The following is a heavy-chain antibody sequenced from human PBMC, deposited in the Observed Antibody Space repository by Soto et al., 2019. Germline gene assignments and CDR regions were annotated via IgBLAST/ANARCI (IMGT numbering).Heavy chain of an antibody. CDR3: AKLYDSSGYYGEDTYYFDP. D-gene: IGHD3-22*01. J-gene: IGHJ4*02. Sequence: ASVKVSCKASGYTFTSYGISWVRQAPGQGPEWMGWISAYNGNTNYAQKLQGRVTMTTDTSTSTAYMELRSLRSDDTAVYYCAKLYDSSGYYGEDTYYFDPWGQGTLVTVSS. CDR2: ISAYNGNT. CDR1: GYTFTSYG. V-gene: IGHV1-18*01.